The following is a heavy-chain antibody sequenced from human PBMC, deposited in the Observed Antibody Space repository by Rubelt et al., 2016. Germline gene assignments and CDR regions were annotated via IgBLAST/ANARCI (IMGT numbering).Heavy chain of an antibody. CDR3: ARSGEQWLVRGVYYYYGMDV. D-gene: IGHD6-19*01. V-gene: IGHV4-59*01. CDR1: GGSISSYY. Sequence: QVQLQESGPGLVKPSETLSLTCTVSGGSISSYYWSWIRQPPGKGLEWIGYIYYSGSTNYNPSLKSRVTILLDTSKNQVSLKLSAVTAADTAVYYCARSGEQWLVRGVYYYYGMDVWGQGTTVTVSS. CDR2: IYYSGST. J-gene: IGHJ6*02.